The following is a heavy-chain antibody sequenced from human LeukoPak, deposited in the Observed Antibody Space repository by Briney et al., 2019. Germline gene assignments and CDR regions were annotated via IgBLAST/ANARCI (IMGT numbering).Heavy chain of an antibody. CDR1: GGSFSGYY. Sequence: SETLSLTCAVYGGSFSGYYWSWIRQPPGKGLEWIGEINHSGSTNYNPSLKSRVTISVDTSKNQFSLKLSSVTAADPAVYYCASSSGSDDAFDIWGQGTMVTVSS. J-gene: IGHJ3*02. CDR3: ASSSGSDDAFDI. CDR2: INHSGST. D-gene: IGHD1-26*01. V-gene: IGHV4-34*01.